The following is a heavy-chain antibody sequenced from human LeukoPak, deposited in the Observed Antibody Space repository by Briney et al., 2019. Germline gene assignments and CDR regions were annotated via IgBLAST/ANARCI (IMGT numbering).Heavy chain of an antibody. CDR3: ARESPRMYDSSGYYYVEYFQH. CDR1: GYTFTSYG. Sequence: ASVRVSCKASGYTFTSYGISWVRQAPGQGLEWMGWISAYNGNTNYAQKLQGRVTMTTDTSTSTAYMELRSLRSDDTAVYYCARESPRMYDSSGYYYVEYFQHWGQGTLVTVSS. D-gene: IGHD3-22*01. V-gene: IGHV1-18*01. CDR2: ISAYNGNT. J-gene: IGHJ1*01.